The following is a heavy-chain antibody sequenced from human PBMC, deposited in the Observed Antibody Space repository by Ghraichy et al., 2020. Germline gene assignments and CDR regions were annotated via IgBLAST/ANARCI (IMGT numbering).Heavy chain of an antibody. V-gene: IGHV4-59*01. D-gene: IGHD5-18*01. CDR2: IYNSGST. CDR1: GGSISSYY. CDR3: ARGQLWKNYYYYYGMDV. J-gene: IGHJ6*02. Sequence: ETLSLTCTVSGGSISSYYWSWIRQPPGKGLEWIGYIYNSGSTNYNPSLKSRVTISLDTSKNQFSLKLSSVTAADTAVYYCARGQLWKNYYYYYGMDVWGQGTTVTVSS.